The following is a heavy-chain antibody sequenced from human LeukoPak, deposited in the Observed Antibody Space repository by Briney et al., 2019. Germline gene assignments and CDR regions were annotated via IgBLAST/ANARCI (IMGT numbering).Heavy chain of an antibody. CDR2: IYHSGIT. J-gene: IGHJ5*02. CDR3: ARVVVPGWFDP. D-gene: IGHD2-15*01. CDR1: SYSISSGYY. Sequence: SETLSLTCTVSSYSISSGYYWGWIRQPPGKGLEWIGSIYHSGITYYNPSLKSRVTISVDTSKNQFSLKLSSVTAADTAVYYCARVVVPGWFDPWGQGNLVTVSS. V-gene: IGHV4-38-2*02.